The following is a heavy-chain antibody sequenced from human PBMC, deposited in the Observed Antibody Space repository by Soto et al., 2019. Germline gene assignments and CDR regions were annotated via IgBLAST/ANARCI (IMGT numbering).Heavy chain of an antibody. V-gene: IGHV3-23*01. J-gene: IGHJ6*02. Sequence: GGSLRLSCAASGFTFSSYAMSWVRQAPGKGLEWVSAISGSGGSTYYADSVKGRFTISRDNSKSTLYLQMNSLRAEDTALYYCAKGRSYYYYYGVDGWGQGTTVTVSS. CDR1: GFTFSSYA. CDR2: ISGSGGST. CDR3: AKGRSYYYYYGVDG.